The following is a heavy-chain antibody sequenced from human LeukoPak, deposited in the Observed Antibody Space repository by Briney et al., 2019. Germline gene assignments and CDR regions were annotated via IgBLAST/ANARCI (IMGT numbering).Heavy chain of an antibody. V-gene: IGHV1-18*01. Sequence: ASVKVSCKASGYTFTSYGISWVRQAPGQGLEWMGWISAYNGNTNYAQKLQGRVTMTTDTSTSTAYMELRSLRSDDTAVYYCARDGRASIAAPVYYYYGMDVWAKGPRSPSP. CDR3: ARDGRASIAAPVYYYYGMDV. CDR2: ISAYNGNT. D-gene: IGHD6-6*01. CDR1: GYTFTSYG. J-gene: IGHJ6*02.